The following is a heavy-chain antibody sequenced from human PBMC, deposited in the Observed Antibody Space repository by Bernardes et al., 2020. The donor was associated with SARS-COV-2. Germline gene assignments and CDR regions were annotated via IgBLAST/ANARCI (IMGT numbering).Heavy chain of an antibody. CDR2: ASYSGNT. Sequence: SETLSLTCTVSGGSISSSDYYWGWIRQPPGKGLEWIGVASYSGNTYHNPSLKSRVTISVDTSKNQFSLKLNSVTAADTAVYYCARQELPPLGYFYGFDVWGLGTAVTVSS. V-gene: IGHV4-39*01. J-gene: IGHJ6*02. CDR1: GGSISSSDYY. D-gene: IGHD1-26*01. CDR3: ARQELPPLGYFYGFDV.